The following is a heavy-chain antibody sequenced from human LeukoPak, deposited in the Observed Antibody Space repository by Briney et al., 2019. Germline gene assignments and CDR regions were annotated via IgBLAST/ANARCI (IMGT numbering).Heavy chain of an antibody. CDR3: AKNPGGLTILRGVPLEY. CDR2: ISGNGDST. CDR1: GFTFSSCW. J-gene: IGHJ4*02. V-gene: IGHV3-23*01. D-gene: IGHD3-10*01. Sequence: GGSLRLSCAASGFTFSSCWMHWVRQAPGKGLEWVSGISGNGDSTYYADSAKGRFTISRDNSKHTLYLQMNSLRVEDTAVYYCAKNPGGLTILRGVPLEYWGQGTLVTVSS.